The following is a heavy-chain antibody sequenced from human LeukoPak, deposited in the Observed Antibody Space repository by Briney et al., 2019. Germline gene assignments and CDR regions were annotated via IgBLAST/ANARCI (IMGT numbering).Heavy chain of an antibody. V-gene: IGHV4-59*08. CDR3: ARHPPGTARGWHPLDY. D-gene: IGHD6-19*01. CDR2: IFNSGTT. J-gene: IGHJ4*02. Sequence: SETLSLACTVSSASITYNYGSSIRQPPGKGLEWLGYIFNSGTTNYNPSLRSRVTISADTSRNQFPLKLTSLTAADTAVYYCARHPPGTARGWHPLDYWGQGIFVTVSS. CDR1: SASITYNY.